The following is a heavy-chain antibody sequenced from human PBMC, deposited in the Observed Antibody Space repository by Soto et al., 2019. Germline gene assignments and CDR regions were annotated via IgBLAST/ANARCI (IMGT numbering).Heavy chain of an antibody. CDR3: VQGASTAHQPLDS. CDR2: ISGDGNDK. D-gene: IGHD1-26*01. Sequence: QVQLVESGGGVVQPGRSLRLSCAASGFFFRNFGMHWVRRAPGKGLEWVAAISGDGNDKYYPDSMKGRFTISRDNFNSTLYLQLNSLRPEDRAVYPCVQGASTAHQPLDSWGQGVLVTVSS. CDR1: GFFFRNFG. V-gene: IGHV3-30*03. J-gene: IGHJ4*02.